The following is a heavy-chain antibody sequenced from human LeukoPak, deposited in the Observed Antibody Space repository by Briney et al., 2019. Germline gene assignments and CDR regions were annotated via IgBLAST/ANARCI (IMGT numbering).Heavy chain of an antibody. D-gene: IGHD3-22*01. J-gene: IGHJ4*02. CDR3: ARWAGGYYKNFDC. CDR2: IHYTGST. V-gene: IGHV4-59*01. Sequence: KASETLSLTCTVSGGSISSYYWSWIRQPPGKGLEWIGYIHYTGSTNYNPSLKSRVTISADTSKNQFSLKLSSVTAADTAVYYCARWAGGYYKNFDCWGQGTLVTVSS. CDR1: GGSISSYY.